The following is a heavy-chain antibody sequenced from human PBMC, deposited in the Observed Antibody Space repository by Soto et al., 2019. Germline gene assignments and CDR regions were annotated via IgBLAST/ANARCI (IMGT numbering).Heavy chain of an antibody. CDR3: ARDRGNSNFDY. J-gene: IGHJ4*02. CDR1: GFTFSSYG. CDR2: IWYDGSNK. Sequence: GGSLRLSCAASGFTFSSYGMHWVRQAPGKGLEWVAVIWYDGSNKYYADSVKGRFTISRDNSKNTLYLQMNSLRAEDTAVYYCARDRGNSNFDYWGQGTLVTVSS. V-gene: IGHV3-33*01. D-gene: IGHD2-21*02.